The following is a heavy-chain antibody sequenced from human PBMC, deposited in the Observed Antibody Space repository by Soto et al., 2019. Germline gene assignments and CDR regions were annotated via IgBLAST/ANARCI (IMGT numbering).Heavy chain of an antibody. V-gene: IGHV4-34*01. Sequence: QVQLQQWCAGLLKPSETLSLTCAVYGGSFSGYYWSWIRQPPGKGLECIGKINHSGSTNYNPSLRSRVTISVDTSKNQFSLKMSSVTAADTAVYYCARGRRPYSSGWYDYCGQGTLVTVSS. CDR1: GGSFSGYY. D-gene: IGHD6-19*01. J-gene: IGHJ4*02. CDR3: ARGRRPYSSGWYDY. CDR2: INHSGST.